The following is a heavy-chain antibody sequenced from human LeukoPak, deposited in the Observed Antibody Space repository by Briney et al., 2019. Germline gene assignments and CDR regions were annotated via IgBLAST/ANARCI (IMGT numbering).Heavy chain of an antibody. D-gene: IGHD6-19*01. CDR3: AEDVGIAVAGPIDY. Sequence: GGSLSLSCAASGLTFDDYAMHWVRQAPGKGLEWDSGISWNSGSIGYADSVKGRFTISRDNAKNSLYLQMNSLRAEDTALYYCAEDVGIAVAGPIDYWGQGTLVTVSS. CDR1: GLTFDDYA. J-gene: IGHJ4*02. V-gene: IGHV3-9*01. CDR2: ISWNSGSI.